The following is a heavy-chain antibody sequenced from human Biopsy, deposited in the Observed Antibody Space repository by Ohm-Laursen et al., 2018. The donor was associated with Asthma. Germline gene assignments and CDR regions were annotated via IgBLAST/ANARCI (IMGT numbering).Heavy chain of an antibody. CDR3: ARCQVGYSSGWSLLLKKIYYSGMDV. Sequence: ASVKVSCKSPGGTFSNFAISWVRQAPGQGLEWLGGIVTVFGTTNYAQKFQGRVTITADESTSTAYMEVTSLRSEDTAIYYCARCQVGYSSGWSLLLKKIYYSGMDVWGQGTAVTVSS. V-gene: IGHV1-69*13. J-gene: IGHJ6*02. D-gene: IGHD6-19*01. CDR2: IVTVFGTT. CDR1: GGTFSNFA.